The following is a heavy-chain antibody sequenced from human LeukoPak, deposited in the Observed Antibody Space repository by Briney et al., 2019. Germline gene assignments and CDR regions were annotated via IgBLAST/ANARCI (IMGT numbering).Heavy chain of an antibody. D-gene: IGHD4-17*01. Sequence: GGSLRLSCAASGFTFKNYWMTWVRQAPGKGLEWVANIKPDGSVKYYVDSVKGRFTISRDNAKNSLYLQMNSLRAEDTAVYYCARDRGDYESDYWGQGTLVTVSS. V-gene: IGHV3-7*01. J-gene: IGHJ4*02. CDR3: ARDRGDYESDY. CDR1: GFTFKNYW. CDR2: IKPDGSVK.